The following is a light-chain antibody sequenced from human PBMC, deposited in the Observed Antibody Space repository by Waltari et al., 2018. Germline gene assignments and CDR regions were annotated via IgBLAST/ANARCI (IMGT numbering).Light chain of an antibody. Sequence: QSDLTHPSSVSVSPGQSINISCRDNHRHVGGYPYTSWYQQQPGKAPKRMIYDFSKLPSGFSNRFSGSKSGNTASLTISGLQAEAEADYYCSSYTSSSTYVFGTGTKVTVL. J-gene: IGLJ1*01. CDR1: HRHVGGYPY. CDR2: DFS. CDR3: SSYTSSSTYV. V-gene: IGLV2-14*01.